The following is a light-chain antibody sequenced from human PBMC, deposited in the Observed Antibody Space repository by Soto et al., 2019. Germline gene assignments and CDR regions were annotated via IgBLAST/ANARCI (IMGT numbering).Light chain of an antibody. J-gene: IGKJ4*01. CDR2: GAS. CDR1: QSVSSN. V-gene: IGKV3-15*01. Sequence: ERVMTQFPATLSVSPGERATLSCRASQSVSSNLAWYQQKPGQAPRLLIYGASTRATGIPARFSGSASGTEFTLTISSLQSEDFAMYYCQQYNNWPLTFGGGTKVDIK. CDR3: QQYNNWPLT.